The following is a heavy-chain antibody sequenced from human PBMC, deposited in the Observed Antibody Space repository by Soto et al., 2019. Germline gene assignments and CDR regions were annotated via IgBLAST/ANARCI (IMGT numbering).Heavy chain of an antibody. J-gene: IGHJ5*02. D-gene: IGHD2-15*01. V-gene: IGHV3-23*01. CDR3: AKAQSGNSYSSADH. Sequence: EVQLLESGGGLVQPGGSLRLSCAASGFTLNSYAMSWVRQAPGKGLEWVSVISGSGGTTYYVDSVKGRFTISRDNSKTMLNLQMDSLRAEDTAVYYCAKAQSGNSYSSADHWGQGTLVTVSS. CDR2: ISGSGGTT. CDR1: GFTLNSYA.